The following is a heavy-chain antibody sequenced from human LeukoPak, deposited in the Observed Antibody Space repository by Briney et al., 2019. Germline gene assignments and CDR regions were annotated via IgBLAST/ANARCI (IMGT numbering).Heavy chain of an antibody. CDR1: GFTFSSYG. D-gene: IGHD6-19*01. J-gene: IGHJ6*03. V-gene: IGHV3-30*02. Sequence: GGSLRLSCAASGFTFSSYGMHWVRQAPGKGLEWVAFIRYDGSNKYYADSVKGRFTISRDNSKNTLYLQMNSLRAEDTAVYYCARGPKAVAGFDYYYYMDVWGKGTTVTISS. CDR2: IRYDGSNK. CDR3: ARGPKAVAGFDYYYYMDV.